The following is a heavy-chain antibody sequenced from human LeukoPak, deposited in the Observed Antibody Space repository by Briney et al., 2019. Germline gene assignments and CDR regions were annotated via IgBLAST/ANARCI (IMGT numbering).Heavy chain of an antibody. CDR1: GFTFSGYA. CDR2: IKSRTDGGTT. D-gene: IGHD6-19*01. Sequence: GGSLRLSCAASGFTFSGYAVHWVRQAPGKGLEWVGRIKSRTDGGTTDYAAPVKGRFTISTDDSKNTLYLQMNSLRAEDTAVYYCAVAVVGGHDYWGQGTLDSLSS. V-gene: IGHV3-15*01. CDR3: AVAVVGGHDY. J-gene: IGHJ4*02.